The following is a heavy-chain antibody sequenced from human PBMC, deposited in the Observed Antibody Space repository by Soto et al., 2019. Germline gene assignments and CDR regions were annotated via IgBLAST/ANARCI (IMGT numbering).Heavy chain of an antibody. CDR2: ISYDGSNK. D-gene: IGHD3-9*01. J-gene: IGHJ4*02. CDR1: GFTFSSYG. V-gene: IGHV3-30*18. Sequence: QVQLVESGGGVVQPGRSLRLSCAASGFTFSSYGMHWVRQAPGKGLEWVAVISYDGSNKYYADSVKGRFTISRDNYKNTLYLQMNCLRAEDTAVYYCAKNTGRYFDWLLQESFFGYWGQGTLVTVSS. CDR3: AKNTGRYFDWLLQESFFGY.